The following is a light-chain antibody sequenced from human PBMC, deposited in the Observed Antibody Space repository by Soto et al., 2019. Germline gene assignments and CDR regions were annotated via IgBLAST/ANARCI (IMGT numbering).Light chain of an antibody. CDR2: DAS. CDR3: QQGDGSRP. V-gene: IGKV3-11*01. J-gene: IGKJ4*02. CDR1: QSVHTN. Sequence: IVLTQSPATLYLSPGERATLSCRATQSVHTNLAWYQQKPGQAPKLLIFDASNRATSLPARFSGSGSGTAFTLTISSLEPEDFAVYFWQQGDGSRPFGGGTKVAIK.